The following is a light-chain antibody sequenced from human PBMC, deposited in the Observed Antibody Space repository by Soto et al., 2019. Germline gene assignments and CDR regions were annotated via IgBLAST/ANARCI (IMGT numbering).Light chain of an antibody. CDR3: QQSYSSPPT. J-gene: IGKJ1*01. CDR2: DAS. CDR1: QNIDSY. V-gene: IGKV1-39*01. Sequence: DIQMTQSPPALSASVGDRVTITCRASQNIDSYLNWYQQKPGKAPELLIHDASSLQSGVPSRFSGSVSLTDFSLTISSLQPEDFAVYYCQQSYSSPPTFGQGTKVEIK.